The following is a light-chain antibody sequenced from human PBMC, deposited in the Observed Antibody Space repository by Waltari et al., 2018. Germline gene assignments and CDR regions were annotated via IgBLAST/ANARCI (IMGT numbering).Light chain of an antibody. CDR1: SLRTPY. J-gene: IGLJ2*01. CDR2: GKN. V-gene: IGLV3-19*01. CDR3: SSRDSSASHVL. Sequence: SSELTQDPAVSVAFGQTVRIPCQGASLRTPYASWYQQKSGQAPILVLFGKNKRPSGIPDRFSGYNSETTTSLTITGAQAEDEADYYCSSRDSSASHVLFAGGTKLTVL.